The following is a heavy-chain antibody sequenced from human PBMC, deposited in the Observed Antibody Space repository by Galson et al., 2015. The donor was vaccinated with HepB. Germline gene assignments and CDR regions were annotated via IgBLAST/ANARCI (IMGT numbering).Heavy chain of an antibody. CDR2: IYNSGNT. Sequence: SETLSLTCSVSGGSINYNNYYWNWLRQAPGKGLEWIGNIYNSGNTNYSPSFKSRVTISVDTSKIDFSLTLTSLTAADTAVYYCARGGHVGALNWFDPWGQGTLVTVSS. CDR1: GGSINYNNYY. J-gene: IGHJ5*02. CDR3: ARGGHVGALNWFDP. D-gene: IGHD4-17*01. V-gene: IGHV4-39*07.